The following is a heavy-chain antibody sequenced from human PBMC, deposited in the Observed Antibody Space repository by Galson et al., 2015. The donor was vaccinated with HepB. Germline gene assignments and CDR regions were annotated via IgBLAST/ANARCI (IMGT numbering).Heavy chain of an antibody. CDR1: GFTFSSYG. J-gene: IGHJ3*02. V-gene: IGHV3-33*08. Sequence: SLRLSCAASGFTFSSYGMHWVRQAPGKGLEWVAVIWYDGSNKYYADSVKGRFTISRDNSKNTLYLQMNSLRAEDTAVYYCARSLGGYDGGRAFDIWGQGTMVTVSS. CDR2: IWYDGSNK. CDR3: ARSLGGYDGGRAFDI. D-gene: IGHD5-12*01.